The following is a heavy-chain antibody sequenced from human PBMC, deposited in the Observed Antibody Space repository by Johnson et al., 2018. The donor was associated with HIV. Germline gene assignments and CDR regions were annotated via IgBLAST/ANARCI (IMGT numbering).Heavy chain of an antibody. J-gene: IGHJ3*02. V-gene: IGHV3-7*01. D-gene: IGHD1-26*01. CDR3: AREGYGSYSASDAFDI. Sequence: VQLVESGGGLVQPGGSLRLSCAASGFTFSSYWMSWVRQAPGKGLEWVANIKQDGSEKYYVDSVKGRFTISRDNSKNTLYLQTSRLRTEDTAVYYCAREGYGSYSASDAFDIWGQGTMVTVSS. CDR2: IKQDGSEK. CDR1: GFTFSSYW.